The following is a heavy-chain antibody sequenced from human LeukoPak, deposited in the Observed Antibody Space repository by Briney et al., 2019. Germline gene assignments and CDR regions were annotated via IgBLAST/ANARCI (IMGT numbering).Heavy chain of an antibody. D-gene: IGHD2-2*01. CDR3: ARLDRSSTSCPFQH. CDR1: GYSFTSYW. V-gene: IGHV5-51*01. J-gene: IGHJ1*01. Sequence: GESLKISCKGSGYSFTSYWIGWVRQMPGKGLEWMGIIYPGDSDTRYSPSFQGQVTISADKSTSTAYLQWSSLKASDAAMYYCARLDRSSTSCPFQHWGQGTLVTVSS. CDR2: IYPGDSDT.